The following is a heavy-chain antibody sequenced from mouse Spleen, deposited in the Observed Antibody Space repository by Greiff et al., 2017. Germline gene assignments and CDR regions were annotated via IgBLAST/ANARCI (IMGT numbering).Heavy chain of an antibody. CDR1: GYTFTDYY. D-gene: IGHD1-2*01. V-gene: IGHV1-76*01. J-gene: IGHJ4*01. CDR2: IYPGSGNT. Sequence: QVQLQQSGAELVRPGASVKLSCKASGYTFTDYYINWVKQRPGQGLEWIARIYPGSGNTYYNEKFKGKATLTAEKSSSTAYMQLSSLTSEDSAVYFCARWLPRRAMDYWGQGTSVTVSS. CDR3: ARWLPRRAMDY.